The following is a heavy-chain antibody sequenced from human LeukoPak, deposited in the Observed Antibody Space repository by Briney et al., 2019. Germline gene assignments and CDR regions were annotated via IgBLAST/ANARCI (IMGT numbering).Heavy chain of an antibody. CDR1: GGSISSYY. CDR3: ARGVMITFGGVIVFDY. D-gene: IGHD3-16*02. V-gene: IGHV4-59*01. Sequence: SETLSLTCTVSGGSISSYYWNWIRQPPGKGLEWIGYISYSGSTNYNPSLKSRVTISVDTSKNQFSLKLSSVTAADTAVYYCARGVMITFGGVIVFDYWGQGTTVTVSS. J-gene: IGHJ4*02. CDR2: ISYSGST.